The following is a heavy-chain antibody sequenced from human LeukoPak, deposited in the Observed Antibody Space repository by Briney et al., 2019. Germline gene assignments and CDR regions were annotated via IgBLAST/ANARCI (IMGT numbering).Heavy chain of an antibody. CDR1: GFTFSTYN. CDR3: ARVWNGQQLVLGDY. Sequence: PERSLRLSCAASGFTFSTYNMNWVRQAPGEGLEWVSYISSSSSTIYYADSVKGRFTISRDNAKNSLYLQMNSLRDEDTAVYFCARVWNGQQLVLGDYWGQGTLVTVSS. V-gene: IGHV3-48*02. D-gene: IGHD6-13*01. J-gene: IGHJ4*02. CDR2: ISSSSSTI.